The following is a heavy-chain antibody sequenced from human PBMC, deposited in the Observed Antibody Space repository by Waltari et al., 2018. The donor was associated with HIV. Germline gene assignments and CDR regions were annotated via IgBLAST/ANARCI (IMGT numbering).Heavy chain of an antibody. CDR3: ARVAYLYYYGSGSYHP. D-gene: IGHD3-10*01. Sequence: QVQLVQSGAEVKKPGASVKVSCKASGYTFTSYSMHWVRQAPGQRLEWMGWINAGNGNTKYSQKFQGRVTITRDTSASTAYMELSSLRSEDTAVYYCARVAYLYYYGSGSYHPWGQGTLVTVSS. CDR1: GYTFTSYS. J-gene: IGHJ5*02. CDR2: INAGNGNT. V-gene: IGHV1-3*01.